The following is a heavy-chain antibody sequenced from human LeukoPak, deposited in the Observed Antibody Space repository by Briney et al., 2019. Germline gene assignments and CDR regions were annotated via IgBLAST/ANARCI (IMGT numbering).Heavy chain of an antibody. CDR3: ARDRGITGTTVYYYYMDL. V-gene: IGHV1-69*05. CDR1: GGTFSSYA. CDR2: IIPIFDTA. D-gene: IGHD1-7*01. Sequence: SVKVSCKASGGTFSSYAISWVRQAPGQGLEWMGGIIPIFDTANYAQKFQGRFTITTDESTSTAYMELSSLRSEDTAVYYCARDRGITGTTVYYYYMDLWGKGTTVTVSS. J-gene: IGHJ6*03.